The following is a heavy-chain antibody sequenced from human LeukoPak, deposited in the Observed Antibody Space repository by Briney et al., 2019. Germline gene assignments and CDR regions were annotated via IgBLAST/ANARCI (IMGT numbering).Heavy chain of an antibody. J-gene: IGHJ4*02. CDR3: ARVEVAYCGGDCYSEFDY. Sequence: ASVKVSRKASGYTFTSYGISWVRQAPGQGLEWMGWISAYNGNTNYAQKLQGRVTMTTDASTSTAYMELRSLRSDDTAVYYCARVEVAYCGGDCYSEFDYWGQGTLVTVSS. CDR2: ISAYNGNT. V-gene: IGHV1-18*01. CDR1: GYTFTSYG. D-gene: IGHD2-21*02.